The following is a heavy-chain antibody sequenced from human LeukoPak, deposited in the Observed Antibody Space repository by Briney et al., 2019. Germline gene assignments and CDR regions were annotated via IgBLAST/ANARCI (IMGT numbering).Heavy chain of an antibody. J-gene: IGHJ5*02. CDR3: ATSAARPYNWFDP. D-gene: IGHD6-6*01. CDR1: GYTFTGYY. V-gene: IGHV1-2*02. Sequence: ASVKVSCKASGYTFTGYYMHWVRQAPGQGLEWMGWINPNSGGTNYAQKFQGRVTMTRDTSISTAYMELSRLRSDDTAVYYCATSAARPYNWFDPWGQGTLVTVSS. CDR2: INPNSGGT.